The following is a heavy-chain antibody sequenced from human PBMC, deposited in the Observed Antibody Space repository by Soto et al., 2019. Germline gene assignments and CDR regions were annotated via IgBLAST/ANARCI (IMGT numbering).Heavy chain of an antibody. CDR1: GFTFSSYG. CDR3: AGGGKYQLVSNGMDV. CDR2: IWYDGSNK. V-gene: IGHV3-33*01. Sequence: QVQLVESGGGVVQPGRSLRLSCAASGFTFSSYGMHWVRQAPGKGLEWVAVIWYDGSNKYYADSVKGRFTISRDNSKKALYLQMNSLRAEDTGVYYCAGGGKYQLVSNGMDVWGQGTTVTVSS. J-gene: IGHJ6*02. D-gene: IGHD2-2*01.